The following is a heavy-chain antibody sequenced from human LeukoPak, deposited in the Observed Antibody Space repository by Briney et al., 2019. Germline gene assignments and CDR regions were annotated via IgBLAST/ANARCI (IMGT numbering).Heavy chain of an antibody. J-gene: IGHJ4*02. CDR3: ARGVGDIVVEPAADIGFDY. V-gene: IGHV4-30-4*08. CDR1: GGSISSGDYY. Sequence: SQTLSLTCTVSGGSISSGDYYWSWIRQPPGKGLEWIGYIYYSGSTYYNPSLKSRVTISVDTSKNQFSLKLSSVTAADTAVYYCARGVGDIVVEPAADIGFDYWGQGTLVTVSS. D-gene: IGHD2-2*01. CDR2: IYYSGST.